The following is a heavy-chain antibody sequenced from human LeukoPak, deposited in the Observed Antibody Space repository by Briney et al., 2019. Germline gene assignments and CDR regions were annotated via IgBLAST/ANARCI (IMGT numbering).Heavy chain of an antibody. CDR2: IYYSGSA. CDR3: ARVGRDGFNDYFDS. J-gene: IGHJ4*02. D-gene: IGHD5-24*01. CDR1: GGSISGYQ. V-gene: IGHV4-59*01. Sequence: SETLSLTCTVSGGSISGYQCSWLRHSPGKGLEWIGKIYYSGSANYNPSLKSRVTISVDTAKDENHFSLKVNSVTAADTAVYYCARVGRDGFNDYFDSWGQGSLVSVSA.